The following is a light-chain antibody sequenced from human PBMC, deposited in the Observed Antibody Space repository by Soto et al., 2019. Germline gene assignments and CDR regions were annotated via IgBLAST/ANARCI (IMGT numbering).Light chain of an antibody. CDR3: QQYYSYPPWT. Sequence: AIRMTQSPSSFSASTGDRVTITCRASQGISSYLAWYQQNQGQAPKLLIYAASTLQSGVPSRFSGSGSGTDFTLTISCLQSEDFATYYCQQYYSYPPWTFGQGTKVEIK. J-gene: IGKJ1*01. V-gene: IGKV1-8*01. CDR2: AAS. CDR1: QGISSY.